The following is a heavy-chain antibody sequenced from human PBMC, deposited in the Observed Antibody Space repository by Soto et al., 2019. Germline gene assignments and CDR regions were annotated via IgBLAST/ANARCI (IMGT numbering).Heavy chain of an antibody. V-gene: IGHV3-74*01. J-gene: IGHJ4*02. CDR1: GFIFRNYC. Sequence: EVQLVESGGGLVQPGGSLRLSCAASGFIFRNYCMHWVRQVPGKGLVWVSRVDGDGTGTSYADSVKGRFTISRDNAKNTVYLQMNSLRAEDTAVYYCGTVFEYWGQGAQVTVSS. CDR2: VDGDGTGT. CDR3: GTVFEY.